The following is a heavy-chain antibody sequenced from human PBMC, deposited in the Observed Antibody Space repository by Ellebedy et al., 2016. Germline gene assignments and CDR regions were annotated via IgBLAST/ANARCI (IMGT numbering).Heavy chain of an antibody. CDR2: IWYDGSKK. D-gene: IGHD2-15*01. V-gene: IGHV3-33*01. CDR1: GFTFIGYG. CDR3: ARDDCSGGSCFFDP. Sequence: GESLKISCAASGFTFIGYGMHWVRHTPGKGLEWVAVIWYDGSKKYYADSVKGRFTISRDNSKNTLYLQMYSLRAEDTAVYYCARDDCSGGSCFFDPWGQGTLVTVSS. J-gene: IGHJ5*02.